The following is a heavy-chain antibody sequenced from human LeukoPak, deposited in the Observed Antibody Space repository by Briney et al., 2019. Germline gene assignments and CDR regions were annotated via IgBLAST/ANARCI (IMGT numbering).Heavy chain of an antibody. Sequence: GGSLRLSCAASGFTFSSYAMHWVRQAPGKGLEWVAVISYDGSNKYYADSVKGRFTISRDNSKNTLYLQMNSLRAEDTAVYYCARDQFPGVAAAGTDYWGQGTLVTVSS. CDR1: GFTFSSYA. J-gene: IGHJ4*02. D-gene: IGHD6-13*01. CDR3: ARDQFPGVAAAGTDY. CDR2: ISYDGSNK. V-gene: IGHV3-30-3*01.